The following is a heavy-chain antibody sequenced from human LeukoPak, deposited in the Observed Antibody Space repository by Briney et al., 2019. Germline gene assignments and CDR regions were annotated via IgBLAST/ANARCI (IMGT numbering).Heavy chain of an antibody. V-gene: IGHV4-38-2*02. D-gene: IGHD3-16*02. J-gene: IGHJ6*03. CDR2: IYHSGST. Sequence: SETLSLTCTVSGYSISSGYYWGWIRQPPGKGLEWIGSIYHSGSTYYNPSLKSRVTISVDTSKNQFSLKLISVTAADTAVYYCARPVRYYMDVWGKGTTVTVSS. CDR3: ARPVRYYMDV. CDR1: GYSISSGYY.